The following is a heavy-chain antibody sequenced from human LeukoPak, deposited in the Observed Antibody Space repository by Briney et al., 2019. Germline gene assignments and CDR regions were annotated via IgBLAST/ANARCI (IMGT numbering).Heavy chain of an antibody. J-gene: IGHJ5*02. CDR2: IYYSGST. CDR1: GGCISSYY. Sequence: SETLSLTCTVSGGCISSYYWSWIRQPPGKGLEWIGYIYYSGSTNYNPSLKSRVTISVDTSKNQFSLKLSSVTAADTAVYYCARVVSGDYERWFDPWGQGTLVTVSS. D-gene: IGHD4-17*01. V-gene: IGHV4-59*01. CDR3: ARVVSGDYERWFDP.